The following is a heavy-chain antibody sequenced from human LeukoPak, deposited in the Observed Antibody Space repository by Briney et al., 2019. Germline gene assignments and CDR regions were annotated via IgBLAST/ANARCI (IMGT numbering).Heavy chain of an antibody. V-gene: IGHV4-59*01. J-gene: IGHJ4*02. CDR1: GGSISSYY. Sequence: SETLSLTCTVSGGSISSYYWSWIRQPPGKGLEWIGYIYYSGSTNYNPSLKSRVTISVDTSKNQFSLKLSSVTAADTAVYYCARGTCYYDSSFGYWGQGTLVTVSS. CDR3: ARGTCYYDSSFGY. CDR2: IYYSGST. D-gene: IGHD3-22*01.